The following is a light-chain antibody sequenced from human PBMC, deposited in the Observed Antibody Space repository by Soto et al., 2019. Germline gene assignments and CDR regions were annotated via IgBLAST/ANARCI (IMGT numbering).Light chain of an antibody. J-gene: IGKJ5*01. CDR1: QSVSSSC. Sequence: EISLNLARGSMTMSTGERATLSCRASQSVSSSCLAWYQQKPGQAPRLLIYDASNRATGIPARFSGSGSGTDFTLTISSLEPEDFAVYYCQHRSNWPIPFAQRRRLETK. CDR3: QHRSNWPIP. V-gene: IGKV3-11*01. CDR2: DAS.